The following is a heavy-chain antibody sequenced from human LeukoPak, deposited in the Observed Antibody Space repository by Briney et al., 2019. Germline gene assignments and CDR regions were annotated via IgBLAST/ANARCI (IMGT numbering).Heavy chain of an antibody. J-gene: IGHJ4*02. Sequence: PGGSLRLSCAASGFTFSSYGMHWVRQAPGKGLEWVAFIRYDGSNKYYADSVKGRFTISRDNSKNTLYLQMNSLRAEDTAVYYCAKETTPLRGTAAGTDYWGQGTLVTVSS. D-gene: IGHD6-13*01. CDR3: AKETTPLRGTAAGTDY. CDR2: IRYDGSNK. V-gene: IGHV3-30*02. CDR1: GFTFSSYG.